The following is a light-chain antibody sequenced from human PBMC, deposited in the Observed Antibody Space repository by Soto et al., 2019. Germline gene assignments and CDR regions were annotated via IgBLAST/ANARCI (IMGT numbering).Light chain of an antibody. J-gene: IGLJ2*01. V-gene: IGLV2-14*03. CDR3: SSYAASSAVV. CDR2: DVS. CDR1: SSDIGAYNF. Sequence: QSALTQPASVSGSRGQSITISCTGTSSDIGAYNFVSWYQQHPGKAPKLLIYDVSFRPSGLSDRFSGSKSGSTASLTISGLQSEDEADYYCSSYAASSAVVFGGGTKLTVL.